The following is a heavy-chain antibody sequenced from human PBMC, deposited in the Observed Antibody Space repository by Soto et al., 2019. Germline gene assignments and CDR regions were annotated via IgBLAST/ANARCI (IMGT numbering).Heavy chain of an antibody. D-gene: IGHD4-17*01. J-gene: IGHJ4*02. Sequence: GALLKVSCKTSGYTFTRYDMNWVRQAPGQGLEWMGWINPYSGNTGYAQKLQGRVTMTTDTSTSTAYMELRSLRSDDTAVYYCARGHLFDYGFDYWGQGTLVAVSS. CDR2: INPYSGNT. CDR3: ARGHLFDYGFDY. CDR1: GYTFTRYD. V-gene: IGHV1-18*01.